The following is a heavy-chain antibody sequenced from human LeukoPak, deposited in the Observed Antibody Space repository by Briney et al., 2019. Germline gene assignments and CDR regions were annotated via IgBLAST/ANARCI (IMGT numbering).Heavy chain of an antibody. D-gene: IGHD1-26*01. V-gene: IGHV3-66*01. CDR2: LYNGGDT. CDR1: GXTVSSNY. Sequence: GGSLRLSCAASGXTVSSNYMSWVRQAPGKGLEWVSILYNGGDTYYGDSVKGRFTISRDNSKNTLYLQMDSLRVEDTAVYYCARYPVGAGLPDAFDVWGQGTRVTVSS. J-gene: IGHJ3*01. CDR3: ARYPVGAGLPDAFDV.